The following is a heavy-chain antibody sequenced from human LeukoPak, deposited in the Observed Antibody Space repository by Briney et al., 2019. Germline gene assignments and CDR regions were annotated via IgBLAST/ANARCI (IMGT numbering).Heavy chain of an antibody. CDR2: INWNGGRT. CDR3: ARSDYGGNPGYFDY. V-gene: IGHV3-20*04. D-gene: IGHD4-23*01. Sequence: GGSLRLSCAASGFTFDDYGMSWVRQAPGKGLEWVSGINWNGGRTGYADSVKGRFTISRDNAKNSLYLQMNSLRAEDTALYYCARSDYGGNPGYFDYWGQGTLVTVPS. CDR1: GFTFDDYG. J-gene: IGHJ4*02.